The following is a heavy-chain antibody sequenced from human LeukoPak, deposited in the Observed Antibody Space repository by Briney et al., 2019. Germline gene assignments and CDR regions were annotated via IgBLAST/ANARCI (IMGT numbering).Heavy chain of an antibody. D-gene: IGHD3-22*01. Sequence: ASVKVSCKASGYTFTGYYMHWVRQAPGQGLEWMGSINPNSGGTNYAQKFQGRVTMTRDTSISTAYMELSRLRSDDTAVYYCARGGVYYYDSSGYISGGWGQGTLVTVSS. J-gene: IGHJ4*02. CDR3: ARGGVYYYDSSGYISGG. V-gene: IGHV1-2*02. CDR1: GYTFTGYY. CDR2: INPNSGGT.